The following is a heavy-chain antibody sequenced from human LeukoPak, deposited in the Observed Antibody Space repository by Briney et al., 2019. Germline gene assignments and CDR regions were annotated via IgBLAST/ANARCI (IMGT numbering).Heavy chain of an antibody. J-gene: IGHJ5*02. V-gene: IGHV6-1*01. CDR2: TYYRSKWYN. CDR1: GDSVSSNSAA. CDR3: ARHKWGSSSWYYTPYSSGWFDP. Sequence: SQTLSLTCAISGDSVSSNSAAWNWIRQSPSRGLEWLGRTYYRSKWYNDYAVSVKSRITINPDTSKNQFSLKLSSVTAADTAVYYCARHKWGSSSWYYTPYSSGWFDPWGQGTLVTVSS. D-gene: IGHD6-13*01.